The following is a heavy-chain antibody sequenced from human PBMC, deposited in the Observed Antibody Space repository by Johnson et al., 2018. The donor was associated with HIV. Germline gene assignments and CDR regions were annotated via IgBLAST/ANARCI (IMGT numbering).Heavy chain of an antibody. V-gene: IGHV3-30-3*01. Sequence: MQLVESGGGVVQPGRSLRLSCAASGFTFSSYAMHWVRQAPGKGLEWVAVISYDGSNKYYADFVKGRFTISRDNSKNTLYLQMNSLGAEDTAVYYCARAGKWSGDAFDIWGQGTTVTVSS. J-gene: IGHJ3*02. D-gene: IGHD3-10*01. CDR1: GFTFSSYA. CDR2: ISYDGSNK. CDR3: ARAGKWSGDAFDI.